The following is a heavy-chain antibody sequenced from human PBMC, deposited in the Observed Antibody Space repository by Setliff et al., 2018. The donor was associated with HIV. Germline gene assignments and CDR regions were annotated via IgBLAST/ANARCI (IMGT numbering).Heavy chain of an antibody. J-gene: IGHJ6*02. CDR3: ARDCGGDCFSGVAGPNYYYGMDV. CDR2: IYTSGST. Sequence: TSETLSLTCTVSGGSISSGSYYWSWIRQPAGKGLEWIGRIYTSGSTNYNPSLKSRVTISVDTSKNQFSLKLSSVTAADTAVYYCARDCGGDCFSGVAGPNYYYGMDVWGQGTTVTVS. CDR1: GGSISSGSYY. V-gene: IGHV4-61*02. D-gene: IGHD2-21*02.